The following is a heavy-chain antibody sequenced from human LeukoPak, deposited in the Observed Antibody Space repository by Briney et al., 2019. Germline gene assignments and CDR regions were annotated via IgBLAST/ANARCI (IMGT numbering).Heavy chain of an antibody. CDR1: GGSISSGSYY. CDR2: IYYSGST. V-gene: IGHV4-39*02. J-gene: IGHJ4*02. Sequence: SPSETLSLTCTVSGGSISSGSYYWGWIRQPPGKGLEWIGSIYYSGSTYYNPSLKSRVTISVDTSKNHFSLKLSSVTAADTAVYYCARVEWLLLWPYDYWGQGTLVTVSS. D-gene: IGHD3-3*01. CDR3: ARVEWLLLWPYDY.